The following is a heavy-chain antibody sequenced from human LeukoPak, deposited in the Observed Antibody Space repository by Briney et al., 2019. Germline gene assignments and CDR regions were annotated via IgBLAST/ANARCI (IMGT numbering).Heavy chain of an antibody. J-gene: IGHJ4*02. Sequence: PSQTLSLTCTVSGGSISSGGYYWSWIRQHPGKGLEWIGYTYYSGSTYYNPSLKSRVTISVDTSKNQFSLKLSSVTAADTAVYYCARDTPRFGELAHWGQGTLVTVSS. CDR2: TYYSGST. CDR3: ARDTPRFGELAH. V-gene: IGHV4-31*03. D-gene: IGHD3-10*01. CDR1: GGSISSGGYY.